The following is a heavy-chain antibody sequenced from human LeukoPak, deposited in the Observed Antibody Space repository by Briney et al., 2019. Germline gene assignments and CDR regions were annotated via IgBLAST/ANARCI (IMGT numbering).Heavy chain of an antibody. J-gene: IGHJ4*02. CDR3: ARADSGSYHPDR. D-gene: IGHD1-26*01. Sequence: GGSLRLSCAASGFTLGSFWMHWDRQAPGQGLVLVSRINRDGSSATYANSVMGRLTISRDNARSTLYLEINSLRCEDTAVYCCARADSGSYHPDRWGQGALFTVSS. CDR2: INRDGSSA. V-gene: IGHV3-74*01. CDR1: GFTLGSFW.